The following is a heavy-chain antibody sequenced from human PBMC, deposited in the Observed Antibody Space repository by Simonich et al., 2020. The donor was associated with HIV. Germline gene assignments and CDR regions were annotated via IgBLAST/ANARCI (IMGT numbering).Heavy chain of an antibody. CDR3: AREGTQLEDAFDI. D-gene: IGHD1-1*01. J-gene: IGHJ3*02. CDR2: INPNRGAT. Sequence: QVQLVQSGAEVKKPGASVKVSCKASGYTFTDYYIHWVRQAPGQGLEWMGWINPNRGATEYGQKFQGRVTMTRDTSISTAYMELSRARSEDTAVYYCAREGTQLEDAFDIWGQGTQVTVSS. CDR1: GYTFTDYY. V-gene: IGHV1-2*02.